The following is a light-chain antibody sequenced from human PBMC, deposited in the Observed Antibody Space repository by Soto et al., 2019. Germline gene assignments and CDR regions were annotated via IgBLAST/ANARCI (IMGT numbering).Light chain of an antibody. J-gene: IGLJ2*01. CDR1: SSDVGGYNY. V-gene: IGLV2-11*01. CDR2: DVS. Sequence: QYVLTQPRSVSGSPGQSVTISCTGTSSDVGGYNYVSWYQQHPGKAPKLMIYDVSKWPSGVPDRFSGSKSGNTASLTISGLQAEDEADYYCCSYAGSYTFEVFGGGTKVTVL. CDR3: CSYAGSYTFEV.